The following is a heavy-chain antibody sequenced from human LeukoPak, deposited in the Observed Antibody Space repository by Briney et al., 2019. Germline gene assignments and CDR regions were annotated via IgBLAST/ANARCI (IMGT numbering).Heavy chain of an antibody. CDR2: IGGSGGST. CDR1: GFTFSSYA. V-gene: IGHV3-23*01. CDR3: AKDGVRITGNFEVWFDP. D-gene: IGHD1-20*01. Sequence: QAGGSLRLSCAASGFTFSSYAMSWVRQAPGKGLEWVSAIGGSGGSTYYADSVKGRFTISRDNSKNTLYLQMNSLRAEDTAVYYCAKDGVRITGNFEVWFDPRGQGTLVTVSS. J-gene: IGHJ5*02.